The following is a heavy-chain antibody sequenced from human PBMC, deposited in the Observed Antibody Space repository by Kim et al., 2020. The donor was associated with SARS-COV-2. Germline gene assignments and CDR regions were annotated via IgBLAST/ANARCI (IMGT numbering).Heavy chain of an antibody. V-gene: IGHV1-69*13. CDR2: IIPIFGTA. Sequence: SVKVSCKASGGTFSSYAISWVRQAPGQGLEWMGGIIPIFGTANYAQKFQGRVTITADESTSTAYMELSSLRSEDTAVYYCARGRRWSNYCGGDCYSGLYVGWFDPWGQGTLVTVSS. CDR3: ARGRRWSNYCGGDCYSGLYVGWFDP. CDR1: GGTFSSYA. J-gene: IGHJ5*02. D-gene: IGHD2-21*01.